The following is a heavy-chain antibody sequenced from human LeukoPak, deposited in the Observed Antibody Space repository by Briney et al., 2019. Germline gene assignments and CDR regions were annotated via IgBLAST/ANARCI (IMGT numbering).Heavy chain of an antibody. Sequence: GGSLRLSCAASGFSFSNFSMHWVRQAPGKGLEWVAVIWYDGSNKYYADSVKGRFTISRDNSKNTLYLQMNSLRAEDTAVYYCARAAMDPFDYWGQGTLVTVSS. D-gene: IGHD5-18*01. CDR1: GFSFSNFS. CDR3: ARAAMDPFDY. V-gene: IGHV3-33*08. J-gene: IGHJ4*02. CDR2: IWYDGSNK.